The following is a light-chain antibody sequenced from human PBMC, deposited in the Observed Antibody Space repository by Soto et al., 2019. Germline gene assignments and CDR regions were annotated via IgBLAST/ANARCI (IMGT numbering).Light chain of an antibody. V-gene: IGLV2-14*01. J-gene: IGLJ3*02. CDR1: SSDVGGYNY. CDR3: SSYTSSSTLWV. Sequence: QSALTQPASVSGSPGQSITISCTGTSSDVGGYNYVSWYQQHPGKAPKLMIYEVSNRPSGVSNRFSGSKSGNTASLTISGLQAEDEAAYYCSSYTSSSTLWVFGGGTKVTVL. CDR2: EVS.